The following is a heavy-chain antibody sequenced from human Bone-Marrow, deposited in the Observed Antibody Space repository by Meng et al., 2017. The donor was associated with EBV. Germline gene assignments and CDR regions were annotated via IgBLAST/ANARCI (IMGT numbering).Heavy chain of an antibody. D-gene: IGHD2-2*01. Sequence: VARGEAGPGQVKPSETLSLTCTVSGGSVSSGSYYWSWIRQPPGKGLEWIGYIHYSGSTNYNPSLKSRVTISVDTSKNQFSLKLSSVTAADTAVYYCARADCSSTSCYDSRGWFDPWGQGTLVTVSS. CDR1: GGSVSSGSYY. J-gene: IGHJ5*02. CDR2: IHYSGST. V-gene: IGHV4-61*01. CDR3: ARADCSSTSCYDSRGWFDP.